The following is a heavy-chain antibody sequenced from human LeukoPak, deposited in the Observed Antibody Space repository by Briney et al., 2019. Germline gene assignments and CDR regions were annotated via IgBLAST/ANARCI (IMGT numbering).Heavy chain of an antibody. CDR3: ARLRGGSYFDY. CDR2: IKEDGSEK. V-gene: IGHV3-7*04. CDR1: GFTFSGYW. J-gene: IGHJ4*02. D-gene: IGHD3-16*01. Sequence: GGSLRLSCAASGFTFSGYWMNWVRQAPGKGLEWVANIKEDGSEKYYVDSVKGRFTISRDNAKNSLYLQMNSLRGEDTAVYYCARLRGGSYFDYWGQGTLATVSS.